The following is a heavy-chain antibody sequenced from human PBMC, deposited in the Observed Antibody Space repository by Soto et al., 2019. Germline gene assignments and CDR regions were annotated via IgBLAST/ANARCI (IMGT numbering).Heavy chain of an antibody. CDR2: FSLSGTT. D-gene: IGHD2-8*02. CDR1: GASITGSFY. V-gene: IGHV4-4*07. CDR3: ARGMTPPGAPAWYYFDS. Sequence: SERRPLTGTVSGASITGSFYWSCIRQPAGKGLEWIGRFSLSGTTNYNPSLRSRVTMSADVSKNQFSLRLTSVTAADTALYSCARGMTPPGAPAWYYFDSWGQGTLVTVSS. J-gene: IGHJ4*02.